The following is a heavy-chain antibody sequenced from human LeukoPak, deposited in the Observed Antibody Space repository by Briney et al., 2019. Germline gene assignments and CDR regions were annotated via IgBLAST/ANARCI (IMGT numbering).Heavy chain of an antibody. CDR3: AKRYLPKGYCSGGSCYSNLDY. V-gene: IGHV3-23*01. CDR2: ISGSGGST. CDR1: GFTFSSYA. D-gene: IGHD2-15*01. J-gene: IGHJ4*02. Sequence: PGGSLRLSCAASGFTFSSYAMSWVRQAPGKGLEWVSAISGSGGSTYYADSVKGRFTISRDNSKNTLYLQMNSLRAEDTAVYYCAKRYLPKGYCSGGSCYSNLDYWGQGTLVTVSS.